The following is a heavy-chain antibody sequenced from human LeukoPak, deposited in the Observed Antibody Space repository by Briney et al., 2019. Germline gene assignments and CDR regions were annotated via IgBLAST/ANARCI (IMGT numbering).Heavy chain of an antibody. CDR2: ISGSGGNT. CDR3: AKVFILRAFEY. J-gene: IGHJ4*02. CDR1: GFTFSSFA. V-gene: IGHV3-23*01. D-gene: IGHD2-15*01. Sequence: QAGGSLRLSCAASGFTFSSFAMSWVRQAPGKGLEWVSTISGSGGNTYSADSVKGRFTISRDNSKNTLYQQMNSLRAEDTAVYYCAKVFILRAFEYWGQGTLVTVSS.